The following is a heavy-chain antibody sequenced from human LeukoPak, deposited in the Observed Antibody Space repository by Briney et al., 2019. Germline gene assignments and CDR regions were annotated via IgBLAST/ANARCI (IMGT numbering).Heavy chain of an antibody. CDR2: IYPADSDT. CDR1: GYSFTTYW. V-gene: IGHV5-51*01. CDR3: ARSYDSSGYYVGLDY. J-gene: IGHJ4*02. Sequence: GGSLKISCKGSGYSFTTYWISWVRQMPGKGLEWMGIIYPADSDTKYSPSFQGQVTISVDKSSNTAYLKWSSLQASDTAMYYCARSYDSSGYYVGLDYWGQGTLVTVSS. D-gene: IGHD3-22*01.